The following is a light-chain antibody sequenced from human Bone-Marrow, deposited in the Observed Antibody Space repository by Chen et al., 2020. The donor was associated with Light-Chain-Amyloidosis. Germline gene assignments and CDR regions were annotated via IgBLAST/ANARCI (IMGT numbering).Light chain of an antibody. Sequence: QSALTQPASVSGSPGQSITIPCTGTSSDFGGDNHVSWYQQHPDKAPKLMIYEVTNRPSWVPDRFSGSKSDNTASLTISGLQTEDEADYFCSSYTITNTLVFGSGTRVTVL. J-gene: IGLJ1*01. CDR2: EVT. CDR1: SSDFGGDNH. V-gene: IGLV2-14*01. CDR3: SSYTITNTLV.